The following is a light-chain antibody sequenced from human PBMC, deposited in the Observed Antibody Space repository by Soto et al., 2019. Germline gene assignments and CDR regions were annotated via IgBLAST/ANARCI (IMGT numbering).Light chain of an antibody. V-gene: IGKV1-17*01. CDR2: AAS. CDR1: QGIGDA. CDR3: QQLKSNLIT. J-gene: IGKJ5*01. Sequence: DIQISQSPSSLSASVGDRVTITCRASQGIGDALGWYQQKPGKAPKRLIYAASTLQSGVPSRFSGSGSGTEFTLTISSLQPDDFATYYCQQLKSNLITFGQGTRLEIK.